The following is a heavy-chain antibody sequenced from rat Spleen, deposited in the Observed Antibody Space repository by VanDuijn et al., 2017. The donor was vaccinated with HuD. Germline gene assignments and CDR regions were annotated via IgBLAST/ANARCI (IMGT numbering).Heavy chain of an antibody. V-gene: IGHV5-58*01. J-gene: IGHJ2*01. Sequence: EVQLVETGGGLVQPGRSLKLSCVASGFTFSNYWMYWIRQSPGKGLEWVSSINTDGDSTYYLDSVKGRFTISRNNAKSTLFLQMDSLTSEDTATYYCARGKIYYHNSSPYEDYFDYWGHGVMVTVSS. CDR3: ARGKIYYHNSSPYEDYFDY. CDR1: GFTFSNYW. D-gene: IGHD1-12*03. CDR2: INTDGDST.